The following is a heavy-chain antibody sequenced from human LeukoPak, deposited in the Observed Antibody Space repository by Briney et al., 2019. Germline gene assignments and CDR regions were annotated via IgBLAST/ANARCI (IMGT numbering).Heavy chain of an antibody. D-gene: IGHD3-3*01. V-gene: IGHV3-48*03. Sequence: GGSLRLSCAASGFTFSSYEMNWVRQAPGKGLEWVSYISSSGSTIYYADSVKGRSTISRDNAKNSLDLQMNSLRAEDTAVYYCASGLSGRADYWGQGTLVTVSS. CDR2: ISSSGSTI. J-gene: IGHJ4*02. CDR3: ASGLSGRADY. CDR1: GFTFSSYE.